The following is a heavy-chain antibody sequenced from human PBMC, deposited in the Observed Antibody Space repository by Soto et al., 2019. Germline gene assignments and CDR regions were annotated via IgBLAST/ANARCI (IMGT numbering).Heavy chain of an antibody. V-gene: IGHV2-26*01. CDR2: IFSNDEK. D-gene: IGHD3-16*01. Sequence: QVTLKESGPVLVNPTETLTLTCTVSGFSLSNARMGVSWIRQPPGKALEWLAHIFSNDEKSYSTSLKSRLTISKDTSKSQVVLTMTSMVPVDTGTYYCARGITLVTTYFDYWGQGTLVTVSS. J-gene: IGHJ4*02. CDR3: ARGITLVTTYFDY. CDR1: GFSLSNARMG.